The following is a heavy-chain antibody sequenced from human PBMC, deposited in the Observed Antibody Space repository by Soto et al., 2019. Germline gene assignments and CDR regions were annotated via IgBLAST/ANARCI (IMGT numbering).Heavy chain of an antibody. D-gene: IGHD5-12*01. V-gene: IGHV1-69*01. Sequence: QMHLVQSGAEVKKPGSSVKVSCAASGDIFTKYAITWVRQAPGQGLEWMGEIITMFGTTDYEPRFQGRLTITADESTGTGYMELRSLRSEDTAIYYCARRYSFAQGDGMDVWGQGTTVIVSS. CDR2: IITMFGTT. J-gene: IGHJ6*02. CDR1: GDIFTKYA. CDR3: ARRYSFAQGDGMDV.